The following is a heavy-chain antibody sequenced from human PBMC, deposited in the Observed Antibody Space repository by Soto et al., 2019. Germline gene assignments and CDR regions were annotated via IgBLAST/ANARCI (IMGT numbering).Heavy chain of an antibody. CDR3: ARIVVRGGFRFDP. Sequence: PSETLSLTCAVSGGSISSSNWWSWVRQSPGKGLEWIGEIYHSGSTNYNPSLKSRVTISVDKSKNQFSLKLSSVTAADTAVYYCARIVVRGGFRFDPWGQGTLVTVSS. CDR1: GGSISSSNW. D-gene: IGHD3-10*01. J-gene: IGHJ5*02. V-gene: IGHV4-4*02. CDR2: IYHSGST.